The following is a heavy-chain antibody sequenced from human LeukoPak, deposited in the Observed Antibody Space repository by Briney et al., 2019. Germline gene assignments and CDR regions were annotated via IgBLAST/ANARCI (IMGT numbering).Heavy chain of an antibody. Sequence: ASVKVSCKASGYTFTCYYIHWLRQAPGQGLEWMGWINPNSGGTNYAQKFQVRVTMTRDTSISTAYMELSRLRSDDTAVYYCAREGAGYSGSELFDYWGQGNLVTVSS. CDR3: AREGAGYSGSELFDY. V-gene: IGHV1-2*02. CDR2: INPNSGGT. CDR1: GYTFTCYY. J-gene: IGHJ4*02. D-gene: IGHD5-12*01.